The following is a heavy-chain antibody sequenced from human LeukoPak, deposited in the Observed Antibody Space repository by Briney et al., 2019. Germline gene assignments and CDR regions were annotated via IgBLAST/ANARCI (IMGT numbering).Heavy chain of an antibody. CDR3: ARDPDGYSYASPIDY. CDR2: ISAYNGNT. CDR1: GYTFTRYG. V-gene: IGHV1-18*01. D-gene: IGHD5-18*01. Sequence: ASVKVSCKASGYTFTRYGISWVRQAPGQGLEWMGWISAYNGNTNYAQKLQGRVTMTTDTSTSTAYMELRSLRSDDTAVYYCARDPDGYSYASPIDYWGQGTLVTVSS. J-gene: IGHJ4*02.